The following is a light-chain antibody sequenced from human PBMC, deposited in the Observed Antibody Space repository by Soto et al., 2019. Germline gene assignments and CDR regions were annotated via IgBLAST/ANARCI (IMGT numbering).Light chain of an antibody. CDR3: QSYDSRLSAYV. CDR2: TNN. J-gene: IGLJ1*01. Sequence: QSVLTQPPSVSGAPGQRVTISCTGSNSNIGAGYDVHWYPQLPGTAPKLLAYTNNNRPSGVPDRFSGSKSGTSASLAITGLQAEDEADYYCQSYDSRLSAYVFGTGTKVPVL. V-gene: IGLV1-40*01. CDR1: NSNIGAGYD.